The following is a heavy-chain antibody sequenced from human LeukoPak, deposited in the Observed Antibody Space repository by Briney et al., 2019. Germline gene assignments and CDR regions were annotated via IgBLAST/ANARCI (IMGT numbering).Heavy chain of an antibody. V-gene: IGHV6-1*01. CDR2: TYYRSKWYT. D-gene: IGHD3-16*01. J-gene: IGHJ4*02. CDR3: ARDGGYNIAYGNDY. Sequence: SQTLSLTCAISGDSVSSNSAAWNWIRQSPSRGLEWLGRTYYRSKWYTGYTISLKSRITIRPDTSKNQFSLQLNSVTPEDTAVYYCARDGGYNIAYGNDYWGQGTLVTVSS. CDR1: GDSVSSNSAA.